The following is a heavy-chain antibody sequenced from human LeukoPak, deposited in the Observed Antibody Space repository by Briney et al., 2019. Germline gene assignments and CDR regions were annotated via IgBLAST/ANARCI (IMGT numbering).Heavy chain of an antibody. D-gene: IGHD4-23*01. CDR1: GYTFTGDY. CDR3: ARLTTVVTPYYFDY. J-gene: IGHJ4*02. CDR2: INPNSSVT. V-gene: IGHV1-2*02. Sequence: ASVKVSCKASGYTFTGDYMHWVRQAPGQGLEWMGWINPNSSVTRYAQKLQGRVTMTTDTSTSTAYMELRSLRSDDTAVYYCARLTTVVTPYYFDYWGQGTLVTVSS.